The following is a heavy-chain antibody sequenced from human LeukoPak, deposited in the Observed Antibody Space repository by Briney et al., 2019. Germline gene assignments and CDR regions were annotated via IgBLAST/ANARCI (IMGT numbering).Heavy chain of an antibody. CDR3: ARDTGWYFDL. D-gene: IGHD5-18*01. J-gene: IGHJ2*01. CDR2: ISYDGSNK. Sequence: PWRSLRLSCAASGFTFSSYAMHWVRQAPGKGLEWVAVISYDGSNKYYADSVKGRFTISRDNSKNTLYLQMNSLRAEDTAVYYCARDTGWYFDLWGPGNLVTVSS. CDR1: GFTFSSYA. V-gene: IGHV3-30-3*01.